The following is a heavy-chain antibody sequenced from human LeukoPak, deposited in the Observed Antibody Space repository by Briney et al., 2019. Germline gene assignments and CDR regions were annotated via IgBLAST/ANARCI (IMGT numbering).Heavy chain of an antibody. CDR2: INPNSGGT. V-gene: IGHV1-2*02. CDR1: GYTFTGYY. Sequence: GASVKVSCKASGYTFTGYYMHWVRQAPGQGLERMGWINPNSGGTNYAQKFQGRVTMTRDTSISTAYMELSRLRSDDTAVYYCAREGGDCSSTSCYNWFDPWGQGTLVTVSS. CDR3: AREGGDCSSTSCYNWFDP. D-gene: IGHD2-2*01. J-gene: IGHJ5*02.